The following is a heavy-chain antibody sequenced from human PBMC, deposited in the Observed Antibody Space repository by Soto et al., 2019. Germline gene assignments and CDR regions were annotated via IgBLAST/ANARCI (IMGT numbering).Heavy chain of an antibody. Sequence: SETLSLTCTVSGGSISSSSYYWGWIRQPPGKGLEWIGSIYYSGSTYYNPSLKSRVTISVDTSKNQFSLKLSSVTAADTAVYYCARQQQLVRRRWFDPWGQGTLVTSPQ. J-gene: IGHJ5*02. D-gene: IGHD6-6*01. V-gene: IGHV4-39*01. CDR2: IYYSGST. CDR1: GGSISSSSYY. CDR3: ARQQQLVRRRWFDP.